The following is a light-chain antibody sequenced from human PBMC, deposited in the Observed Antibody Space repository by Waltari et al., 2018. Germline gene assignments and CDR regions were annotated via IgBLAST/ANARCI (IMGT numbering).Light chain of an antibody. J-gene: IGLJ2*01. Sequence: QSVLTQPPSVSAAPGQRVIIACTGSSSNIGAGYDVHWYQHLPGAAPELLIYANTNRPAGVPDRISASKSGTSASLAITGVQAADEAVYYCQSYDSSLSGVVFGGGTKLTVL. V-gene: IGLV1-40*01. CDR3: QSYDSSLSGVV. CDR1: SSNIGAGYD. CDR2: ANT.